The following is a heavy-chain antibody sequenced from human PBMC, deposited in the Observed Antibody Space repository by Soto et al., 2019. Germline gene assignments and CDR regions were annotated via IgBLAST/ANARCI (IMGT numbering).Heavy chain of an antibody. Sequence: PGGSLRLSCAASGFTFSSYAMSRVRQAPGKGLEWVSAISGSGGSTYYADSVKGRFTIARDKSKNTLYLQMNSLRAEDTAVYYCANEERRHFDYWGQGTLVTVSS. CDR1: GFTFSSYA. V-gene: IGHV3-23*01. CDR3: ANEERRHFDY. CDR2: ISGSGGST. J-gene: IGHJ4*02.